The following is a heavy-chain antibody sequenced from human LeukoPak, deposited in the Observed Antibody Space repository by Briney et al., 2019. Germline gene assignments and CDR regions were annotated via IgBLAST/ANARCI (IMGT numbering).Heavy chain of an antibody. J-gene: IGHJ5*02. CDR2: IYMSGST. Sequence: SETLSLTCTVSGGSISSGSYYWSWIRQPAGKGLEWIGRIYMSGSTNYNPSLKSRVTMSLDTSKNQFSLKLSSVTAADTAVYYCAREGYTDMFLGVWFDPWGQGTLVTVSS. V-gene: IGHV4-61*02. CDR3: AREGYTDMFLGVWFDP. CDR1: GGSISSGSYY. D-gene: IGHD5-18*01.